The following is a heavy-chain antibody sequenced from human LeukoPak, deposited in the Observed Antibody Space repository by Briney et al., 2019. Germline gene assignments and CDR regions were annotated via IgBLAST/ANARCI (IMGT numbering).Heavy chain of an antibody. D-gene: IGHD5-18*01. V-gene: IGHV3-23*01. Sequence: GGSLRLSCAASGFTFSSYGMSWVRQAPGKGLEWVSAISGSGGSTYYADSVKGRFTISRDNSKNTLYLQMNSLRAEDTAVYYCAKDPWRIQLWLHDAFDIWGQGTMVTVSS. J-gene: IGHJ3*02. CDR2: ISGSGGST. CDR3: AKDPWRIQLWLHDAFDI. CDR1: GFTFSSYG.